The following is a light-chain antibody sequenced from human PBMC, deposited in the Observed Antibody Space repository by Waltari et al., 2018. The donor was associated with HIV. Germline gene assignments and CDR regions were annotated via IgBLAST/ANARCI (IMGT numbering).Light chain of an antibody. CDR1: PSTIGIKT. Sequence: QSVVTQPPSVSGTPGQTVTTSCSGSPSTIGIKTVNWYQHLPGTAPKRLIYGNYQRPSGVPDRFSASKSGTSASLAISGLQSEDEADYYCASWDASLNGWVFGGGTKLTVL. CDR3: ASWDASLNGWV. J-gene: IGLJ3*02. CDR2: GNY. V-gene: IGLV1-44*01.